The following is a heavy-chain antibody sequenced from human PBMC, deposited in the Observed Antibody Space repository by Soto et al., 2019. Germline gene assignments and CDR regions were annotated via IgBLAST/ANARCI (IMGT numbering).Heavy chain of an antibody. J-gene: IGHJ4*02. CDR1: GFTFSSYA. CDR3: AKDDDDYTFDY. D-gene: IGHD4-4*01. CDR2: ISVSGGST. Sequence: GGSLRLSSAASGFTFSSYAMSWVRQAPGKGLEWVSGISVSGGSTYYADSVKGRFTISRDNSKNTLYLQMNSLRAEDTAVYYCAKDDDDYTFDYWGQGTLVTVSS. V-gene: IGHV3-23*01.